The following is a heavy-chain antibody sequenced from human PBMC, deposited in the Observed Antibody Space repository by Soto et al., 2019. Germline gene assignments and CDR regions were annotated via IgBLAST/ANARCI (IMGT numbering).Heavy chain of an antibody. CDR1: GGSFSGYY. V-gene: IGHV4-34*01. CDR3: ARGRGTGY. D-gene: IGHD3-10*01. CDR2: INHSGST. Sequence: SETLSLTCAVYGGSFSGYYWSWIRQPPGKGLEWIGEINHSGSTNYNPSLKSRVTISVDTSKNQFSLKLSSVTAADTAVYYCARGRGTGYWGQGTLVTVSS. J-gene: IGHJ4*02.